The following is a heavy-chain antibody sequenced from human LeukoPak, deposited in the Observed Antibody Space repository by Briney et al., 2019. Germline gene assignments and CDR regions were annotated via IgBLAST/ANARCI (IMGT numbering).Heavy chain of an antibody. CDR3: ANTVVPAANTDY. V-gene: IGHV3-30*02. D-gene: IGHD2-2*01. J-gene: IGHJ4*02. Sequence: PGGSLSLSCAASGFTFSSYGMHWVRQAPGKGLEWVAFIHYDGSNKYYADSVKGRFTISRDNSKNTLYLQMNSLRAEDTAVYYCANTVVPAANTDYWGQGTLVTVSS. CDR1: GFTFSSYG. CDR2: IHYDGSNK.